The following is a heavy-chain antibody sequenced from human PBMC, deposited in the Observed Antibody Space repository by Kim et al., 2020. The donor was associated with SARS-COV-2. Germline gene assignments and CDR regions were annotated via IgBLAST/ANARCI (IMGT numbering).Heavy chain of an antibody. V-gene: IGHV3-9*01. Sequence: GHIDYADSLKDRFTMSGDHAKSSLYLQMNSLRPEDTAFYYCAKDAGGSICYWGQGTLATVS. CDR3: AKDAGGSICY. D-gene: IGHD3-16*01. CDR2: GHI. J-gene: IGHJ4*02.